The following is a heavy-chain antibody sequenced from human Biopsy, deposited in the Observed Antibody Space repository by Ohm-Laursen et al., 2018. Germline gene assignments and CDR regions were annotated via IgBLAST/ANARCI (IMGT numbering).Heavy chain of an antibody. D-gene: IGHD6-19*01. J-gene: IGHJ4*02. CDR2: INPSGSTT. CDR1: GSTFPSYY. Sequence: SVTVSCPASGSTFPSYYMHWARQAPGHGLEWLGLINPSGSTTSYPQIFQGRVTMTRDTSKSTVYMELSSLRSADEAVYYCARSAGWCGDLYYFDYWGQGTLVTVSS. V-gene: IGHV1-46*01. CDR3: ARSAGWCGDLYYFDY.